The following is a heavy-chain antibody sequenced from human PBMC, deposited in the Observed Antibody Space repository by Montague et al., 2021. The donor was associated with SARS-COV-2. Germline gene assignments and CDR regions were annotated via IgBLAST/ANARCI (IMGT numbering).Heavy chain of an antibody. J-gene: IGHJ4*01. CDR1: GGSISRYY. CDR3: ARGDVEMATIKSGGPFYHFDF. Sequence: SETLSLTCTVSGGSISRYYWSWIRQPPGKGLQRIGYLQYRRSAHYNPSLKSPVIISVDTSKNQFSLKLSSVTAADTAVYYCARGDVEMATIKSGGPFYHFDFGGHGTQVIV. D-gene: IGHD5-24*01. CDR2: LQYRRSA. V-gene: IGHV4-59*13.